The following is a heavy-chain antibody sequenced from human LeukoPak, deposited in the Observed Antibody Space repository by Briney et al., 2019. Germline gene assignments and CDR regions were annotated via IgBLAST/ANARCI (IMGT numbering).Heavy chain of an antibody. CDR2: TYYRSKWYN. J-gene: IGHJ5*02. Sequence: SQTLSLTCATSGDSVSSNSAAWNWIRQSPSRGLEWLGRTYYRSKWYNDYAVSVKSRITINPDTSKNQFSLQLNSVTPEDTAVYYCARATTVWGDNWFDPWGQGTLVTVSS. CDR1: GDSVSSNSAA. D-gene: IGHD7-27*01. V-gene: IGHV6-1*01. CDR3: ARATTVWGDNWFDP.